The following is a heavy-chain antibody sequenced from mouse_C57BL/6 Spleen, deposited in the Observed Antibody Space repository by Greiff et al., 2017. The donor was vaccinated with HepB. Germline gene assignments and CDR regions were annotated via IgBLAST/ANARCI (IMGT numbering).Heavy chain of an antibody. CDR1: GYTFTSYW. Sequence: VQLQQSGAELVRPGSSVKLSCKASGYTFTSYWMHWVKQRPIQGLEWIGNIDPSDSETHYNQKFKDKATLTVDKSSSTAYMQLSSLTSEDSAVYYCAKGGYYGNYGAMDYWGQGTSVTVSS. CDR2: IDPSDSET. J-gene: IGHJ4*01. V-gene: IGHV1-52*01. D-gene: IGHD2-1*01. CDR3: AKGGYYGNYGAMDY.